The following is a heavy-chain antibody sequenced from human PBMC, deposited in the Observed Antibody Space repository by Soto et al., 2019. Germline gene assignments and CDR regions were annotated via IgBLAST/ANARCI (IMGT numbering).Heavy chain of an antibody. CDR3: TRGIITFGRVXVXPG. Sequence: QLHLQESGPGLVKPSETLSLTCTVSNGSISSNSYYWGWVRQPPGKGLEWIASLYYGGSGNRFYTPSFRSRFTMSADASKSQFSLKLSSVTVADXXXXXXTRGIITFGRVXVXPGWGQG. CDR1: NGSISSNSYY. V-gene: IGHV4-39*01. J-gene: IGHJ1*01. D-gene: IGHD3-16*01. CDR2: LYYGGSGNR.